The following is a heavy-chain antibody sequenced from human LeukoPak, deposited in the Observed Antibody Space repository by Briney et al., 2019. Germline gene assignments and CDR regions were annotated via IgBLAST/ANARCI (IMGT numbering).Heavy chain of an antibody. CDR2: ISGSGGST. D-gene: IGHD5-18*01. Sequence: GGSLRLSCAAFGFTFSSYAMSWVRQAPGKGPEWVSAISGSGGSTYYADSVKGRFTISRDNSKNTLYLQMNSLRAEDTAVYYCAKAGGYSYGLYYWGQGTLVTVSS. CDR1: GFTFSSYA. CDR3: AKAGGYSYGLYY. V-gene: IGHV3-23*01. J-gene: IGHJ4*02.